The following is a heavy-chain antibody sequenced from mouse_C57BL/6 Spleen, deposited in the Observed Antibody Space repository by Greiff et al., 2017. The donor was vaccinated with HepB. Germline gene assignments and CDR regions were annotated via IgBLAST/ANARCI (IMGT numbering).Heavy chain of an antibody. J-gene: IGHJ3*01. Sequence: QVQLQQSGAELMKPGASVKLSCKATGFTFTGYWIEWVKQRPGHGLEWIGEILPGSGSTNYNEKFKGMAIFTAYTSSNTAERQLSSLTTEDSDSYYCARGYYGRLFAYWGQGTLVTVCA. CDR1: GFTFTGYW. CDR2: ILPGSGST. CDR3: ARGYYGRLFAY. D-gene: IGHD1-2*01. V-gene: IGHV1-9*01.